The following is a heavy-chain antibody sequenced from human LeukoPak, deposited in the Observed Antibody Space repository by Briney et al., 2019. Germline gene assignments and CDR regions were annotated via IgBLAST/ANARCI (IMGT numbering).Heavy chain of an antibody. J-gene: IGHJ4*02. D-gene: IGHD1-26*01. V-gene: IGHV3-74*01. CDR3: ATVTVGALYGY. Sequence: GSLRLSCAASGFTFISYWMHWVRQAPGKGLVWVSRISSDGSTTSYAASVKGRFTVSRDNAKNTLYLQMNSLRVEDTAVYYCATVTVGALYGYWGQGTLVTVSS. CDR1: GFTFISYW. CDR2: ISSDGSTT.